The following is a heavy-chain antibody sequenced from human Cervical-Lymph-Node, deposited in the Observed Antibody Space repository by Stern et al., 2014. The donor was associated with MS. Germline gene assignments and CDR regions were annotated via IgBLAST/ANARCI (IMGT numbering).Heavy chain of an antibody. J-gene: IGHJ6*02. CDR3: VTYLLPPTHPGYHYGLDV. V-gene: IGHV3-15*01. CDR2: IRASSSGGTV. Sequence: EDQLVESGGGLFKPGGSLRLSCAASGLTFANAWMSWVRQAPGQGLEWVGRIRASSSGGTVDYAAPLKGRLSISRDDSKDTLYLQINSLRIEDTGVYYCVTYLLPPTHPGYHYGLDVWGHGTTVTVSS. CDR1: GLTFANAW.